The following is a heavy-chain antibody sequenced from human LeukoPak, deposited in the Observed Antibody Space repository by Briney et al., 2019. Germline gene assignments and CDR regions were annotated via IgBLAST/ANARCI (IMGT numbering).Heavy chain of an antibody. V-gene: IGHV1-18*01. CDR3: ARDGPSTDDY. CDR1: GYTFSNFG. J-gene: IGHJ4*02. D-gene: IGHD2-2*01. CDR2: ISGNNDNP. Sequence: ASVKVSCKASGYTFSNFGISWVRQAPGQGLEWMGWISGNNDNPNYGQKFQGRFTVTTDSSTNTAYMELRNLRSDDTAVYYCARDGPSTDDYWGQGTLVTVSS.